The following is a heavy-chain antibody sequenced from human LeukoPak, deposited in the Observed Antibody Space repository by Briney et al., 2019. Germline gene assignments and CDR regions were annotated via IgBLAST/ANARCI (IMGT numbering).Heavy chain of an antibody. Sequence: PSGTLSLXCTVSGGSIGSYYWSWIRQPAGKGLEWIGRIYTSGSTNYNPSLKSRVTMSVDTSKNQFSLKLSSVTAADTAVYYCARVFTMIVGGDAFDIWGQGTMVTVSS. J-gene: IGHJ3*02. V-gene: IGHV4-4*07. D-gene: IGHD3-22*01. CDR1: GGSIGSYY. CDR3: ARVFTMIVGGDAFDI. CDR2: IYTSGST.